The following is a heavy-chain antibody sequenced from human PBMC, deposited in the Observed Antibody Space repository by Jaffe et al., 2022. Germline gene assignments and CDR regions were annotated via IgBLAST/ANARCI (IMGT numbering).Heavy chain of an antibody. CDR3: ARESTTVVRRRKISSYWYFDL. D-gene: IGHD4-17*01. Sequence: QVQLQESGPGLVKPSETLSLTCTVSGGSISSYYWSWIRQPPGKGLEWIGYIYYSGSTNYNPSLKSRVTISVDTSKNQFSLKLSSVTAADTAVYYCARESTTVVRRRKISSYWYFDLWGRGTLVTVSS. CDR1: GGSISSYY. V-gene: IGHV4-59*01. CDR2: IYYSGST. J-gene: IGHJ2*01.